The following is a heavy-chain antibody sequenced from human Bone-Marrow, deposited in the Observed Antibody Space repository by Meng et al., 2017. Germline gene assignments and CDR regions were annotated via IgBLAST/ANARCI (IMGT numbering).Heavy chain of an antibody. D-gene: IGHD1-14*01. Sequence: QVHLVESGGCLVKPGGSLRLSCASSGFTFRDNGMSWIRQAPGKGLDWVSYISSSGDTMHYADSVKGRFTISRDNAKNSLYLQMNSLRAEDTAVYYCARNHADFWGQGILVTVSS. J-gene: IGHJ4*02. CDR3: ARNHADF. V-gene: IGHV3-11*01. CDR2: ISSSGDTM. CDR1: GFTFRDNG.